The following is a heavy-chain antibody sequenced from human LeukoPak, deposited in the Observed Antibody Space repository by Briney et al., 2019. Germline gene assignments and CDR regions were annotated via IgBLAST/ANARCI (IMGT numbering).Heavy chain of an antibody. CDR3: AKVGSQWELLPHYFDY. CDR1: GFTFGSYA. V-gene: IGHV3-23*01. Sequence: GGSLRLSCAASGFTFGSYAMTWVRQAPGRGLEWVSSISDSGVNTYYADSVKGRSTISRDDSKNTLYLQMNSLRAEDTAVYYCAKVGSQWELLPHYFDYWGQGTLVTVSS. J-gene: IGHJ4*02. CDR2: ISDSGVNT. D-gene: IGHD1-26*01.